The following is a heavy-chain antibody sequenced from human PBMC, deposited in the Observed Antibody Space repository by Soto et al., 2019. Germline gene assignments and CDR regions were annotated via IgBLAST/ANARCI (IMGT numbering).Heavy chain of an antibody. J-gene: IGHJ6*02. CDR3: ARHGIQVSHDV. CDR2: ITTSSHTI. D-gene: IGHD5-18*01. V-gene: IGHV3-48*02. Sequence: PGGSLRLSCAASGFTFSSYSMDWVRQAPGQGLEWISYITTSSHTIYYADSVRGRFTISRDNAKNSLFLQMNSLRDGDTAVYYCARHGIQVSHDVWGQGTTVTASS. CDR1: GFTFSSYS.